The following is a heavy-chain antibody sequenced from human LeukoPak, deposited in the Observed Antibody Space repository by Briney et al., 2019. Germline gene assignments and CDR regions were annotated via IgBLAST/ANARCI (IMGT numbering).Heavy chain of an antibody. V-gene: IGHV3-30-3*01. Sequence: GGSLRLSCAASGFTFSSYAMHWVRQAPGKGLEWVAVISYDGSNKYYADSVKGRFTISRDNSKNTLYLQMNSLRAEDAAVYYCAREGNYDFWSGSHYFDYWGQGTLVTVSS. J-gene: IGHJ4*02. CDR2: ISYDGSNK. CDR3: AREGNYDFWSGSHYFDY. D-gene: IGHD3-3*01. CDR1: GFTFSSYA.